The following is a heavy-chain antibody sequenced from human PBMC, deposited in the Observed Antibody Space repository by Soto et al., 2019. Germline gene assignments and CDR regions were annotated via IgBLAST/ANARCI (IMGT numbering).Heavy chain of an antibody. V-gene: IGHV5-51*01. CDR1: GYSFTSYW. J-gene: IGHJ4*02. CDR3: ARQGVGKWELLFLHY. CDR2: IYPGDSDT. D-gene: IGHD1-26*01. Sequence: GESLKISCKGSGYSFTSYWIGWVRQMPGKGLEWMGIIYPGDSDTRYSPSFQGQVTISADKSISTAYLQWSSLKASDTAMYYCARQGVGKWELLFLHYWGQGTLVTVSS.